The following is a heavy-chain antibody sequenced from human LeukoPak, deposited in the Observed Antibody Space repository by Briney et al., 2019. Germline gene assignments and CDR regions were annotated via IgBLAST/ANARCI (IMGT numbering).Heavy chain of an antibody. V-gene: IGHV3-15*01. CDR2: IKSKTDGGTT. Sequence: GGSLRLSCAASGFTFSNAWMSWVRQAPGKGLEWVSRIKSKTDGGTTDYAAPVKGRFTISRDDSKNTLYPQMNSLKSDDTAVYYCSTDDPCYDILTGCFDYWGQGTLVSVSS. J-gene: IGHJ4*02. D-gene: IGHD3-9*01. CDR3: STDDPCYDILTGCFDY. CDR1: GFTFSNAW.